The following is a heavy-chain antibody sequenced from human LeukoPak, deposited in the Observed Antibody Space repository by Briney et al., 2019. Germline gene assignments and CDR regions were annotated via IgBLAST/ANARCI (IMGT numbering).Heavy chain of an antibody. V-gene: IGHV3-48*03. CDR2: ISGSGSTK. Sequence: GGSLRLSCTASGFASAFTFSTYEMNWVHQAPGKGLEWLSHISGSGSTKYHADSVKGRFIVSRDNTKNSLYLQMNSLRVEDTAIYYCARDESAYSYGFHWYFDLWGRGTLVTVSS. D-gene: IGHD5-18*01. J-gene: IGHJ2*01. CDR1: GFASAFTFSTYE. CDR3: ARDESAYSYGFHWYFDL.